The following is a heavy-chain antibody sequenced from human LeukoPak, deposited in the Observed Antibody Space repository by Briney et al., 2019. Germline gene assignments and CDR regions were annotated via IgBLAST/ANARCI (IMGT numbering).Heavy chain of an antibody. CDR1: GFTFDDYA. Sequence: GGSLRLSCAASGFTFDDYAMHWVRQAPGKGLEWVSLISGDGGSTYYADSVKGRFTISRDNSKNSLCLQMNSLRTEDTALYYCAKGAYSYGQENYYYYYGMDVWGQGTTVTVSS. V-gene: IGHV3-43*02. CDR2: ISGDGGST. CDR3: AKGAYSYGQENYYYYYGMDV. D-gene: IGHD5-18*01. J-gene: IGHJ6*02.